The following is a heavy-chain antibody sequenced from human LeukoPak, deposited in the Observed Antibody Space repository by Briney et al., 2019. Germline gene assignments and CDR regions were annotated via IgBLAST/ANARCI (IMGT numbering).Heavy chain of an antibody. CDR3: ASLGYCSGGTCQNWFDP. D-gene: IGHD2-15*01. V-gene: IGHV4-59*01. CDR1: GGSISRYY. J-gene: IGHJ5*02. CDR2: IYYSGST. Sequence: SETLSVTCALSGGSISRYYWSWIRQPPGERLLWIGYIYYSGSTNYNPSLKSRVTISVDTSKNQFSLKLSSVTAADTAVYYCASLGYCSGGTCQNWFDPWGQGTLVTVSS.